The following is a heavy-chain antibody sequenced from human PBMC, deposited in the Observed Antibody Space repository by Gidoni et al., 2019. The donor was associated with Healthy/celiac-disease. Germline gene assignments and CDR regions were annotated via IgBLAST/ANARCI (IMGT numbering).Heavy chain of an antibody. Sequence: QVQLQQWGAGLLKPSETLSLTCAVYGGSFSGYYWSWIRQPPGKGLEWIGEINHSGSTNYNPSLKSRVTISVDTSKNQFSLKLSSVTAADTAVYYCARGTGVLRYFDWSPKDYFDYWGQGTLVTVSS. D-gene: IGHD3-9*01. CDR1: GGSFSGYY. CDR3: ARGTGVLRYFDWSPKDYFDY. CDR2: INHSGST. J-gene: IGHJ4*02. V-gene: IGHV4-34*01.